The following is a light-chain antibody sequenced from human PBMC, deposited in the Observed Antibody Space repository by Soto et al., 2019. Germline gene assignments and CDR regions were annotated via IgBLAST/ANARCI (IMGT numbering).Light chain of an antibody. V-gene: IGKV1-5*01. CDR3: QQYNSYPWT. J-gene: IGKJ1*01. CDR1: QFISSW. CDR2: HAS. Sequence: DIQMTQSPSTLSASVGDRVTITCRASQFISSWLAWYQQKPGKVPKLLIFHASNLESGVPSRFSGSGSGTEFTLTISSLQPDDFATYYCQQYNSYPWTFGKGTKVE.